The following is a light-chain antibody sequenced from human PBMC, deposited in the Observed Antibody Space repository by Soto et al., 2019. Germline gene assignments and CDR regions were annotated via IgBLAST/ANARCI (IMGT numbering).Light chain of an antibody. V-gene: IGKV1-8*01. J-gene: IGKJ4*01. CDR2: AAS. CDR1: QGISSY. Sequence: AIRMTQSPSSLSASTGDRVTITCRASQGISSYLAWYQQKPGKAPKLLIYAASTLQSGVPSRFSGSGSGTDFTLTLSCLQSEDFTTYYCQQYDSYPLTFGGGTKVELK. CDR3: QQYDSYPLT.